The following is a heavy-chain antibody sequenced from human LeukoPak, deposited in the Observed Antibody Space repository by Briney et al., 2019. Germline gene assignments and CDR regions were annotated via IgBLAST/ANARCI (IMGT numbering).Heavy chain of an antibody. CDR1: GXSVSSYY. J-gene: IGHJ5*02. D-gene: IGHD2-21*02. CDR2: IYYSGIT. V-gene: IGHV4-59*08. CDR3: ARLQVYCGGDCYPRWFDP. Sequence: SETLSLTCTVSGXSVSSYYWGWIRQPPGKGLECIAYIYYSGITNYNPSLKRRVTISFDTPKNQISLKLSSVTAADTAVYYCARLQVYCGGDCYPRWFDPWGQGTLVTVSS.